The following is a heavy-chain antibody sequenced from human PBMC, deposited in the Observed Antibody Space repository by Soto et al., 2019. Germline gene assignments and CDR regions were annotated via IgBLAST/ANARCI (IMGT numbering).Heavy chain of an antibody. J-gene: IGHJ6*03. D-gene: IGHD1-26*01. Sequence: PGGSLRVSCAASGFTFRSYAMHWVRQAPGKGLEWVAVISHDGSVTYYSESVKGRFTMSRDNSKETLFLQMSSLRSEDTAIYYCAKDEYWESHFYYFMDLWGRGTTVTVSS. CDR1: GFTFRSYA. CDR2: ISHDGSVT. CDR3: AKDEYWESHFYYFMDL. V-gene: IGHV3-30*15.